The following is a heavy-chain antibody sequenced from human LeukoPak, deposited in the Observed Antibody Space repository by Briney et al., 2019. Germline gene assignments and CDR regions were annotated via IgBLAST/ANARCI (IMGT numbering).Heavy chain of an antibody. CDR1: GFTFSSYA. Sequence: PGGSLRLSCAASGFTFSSYAMSWVRQAPGKGLEWVSAISGSGGSTYYADSVKGRFTISRDNSKNTLYLQMNSLKVEDTAVYYCARSVRGVIADAFNVWGQGTMVAVSS. CDR3: ARSVRGVIADAFNV. D-gene: IGHD3-10*01. J-gene: IGHJ3*01. V-gene: IGHV3-23*01. CDR2: ISGSGGST.